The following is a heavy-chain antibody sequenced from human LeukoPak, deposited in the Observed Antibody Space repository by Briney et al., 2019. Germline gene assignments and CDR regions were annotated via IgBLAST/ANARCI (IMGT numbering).Heavy chain of an antibody. CDR3: ARGARCSGGSCYSASAKFGAFDI. V-gene: IGHV4-61*02. J-gene: IGHJ3*02. Sequence: PSQTLSLTCTVSGGSISSGSYYCSWIRQPAWKGLEWIGRIYTSVSTNYNPSLKSRVTISVDTSKNQFSLKLSSVTAAATAVYYCARGARCSGGSCYSASAKFGAFDIWGQGTMVTVSS. CDR2: IYTSVST. D-gene: IGHD2-15*01. CDR1: GGSISSGSYY.